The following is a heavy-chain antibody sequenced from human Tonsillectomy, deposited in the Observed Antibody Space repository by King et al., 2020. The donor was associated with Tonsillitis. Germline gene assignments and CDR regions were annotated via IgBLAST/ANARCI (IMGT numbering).Heavy chain of an antibody. D-gene: IGHD3-22*01. CDR2: IYPSDSET. CDR3: ATRGGYYDREF. V-gene: IGHV5-51*03. J-gene: IGHJ4*02. CDR1: GYNFTNYW. Sequence: VQLVESGAEVKKPGESLKISCKGSGYNFTNYWIGWVRQMPGKGLEWMDIIYPSDSETRSSTSFQGQVTISADKALSTAYLQWRSLKASDTAMYYCATRGGYYDREFWGQGTLVTVSS.